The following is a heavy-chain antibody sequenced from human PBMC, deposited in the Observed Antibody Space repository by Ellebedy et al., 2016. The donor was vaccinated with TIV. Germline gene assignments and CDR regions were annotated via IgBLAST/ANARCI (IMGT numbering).Heavy chain of an antibody. V-gene: IGHV3-74*01. Sequence: PGGSLRLSCAASGFSFNTCDMNWFRQAPGKGLVWVSYIETNGIKTNYAASVKGRFTISRDNSKNTVSLQMNSLRVEDTAVYYCVRDRPNSWFDPWGQGTLVTVSS. D-gene: IGHD4-23*01. CDR3: VRDRPNSWFDP. CDR1: GFSFNTCD. CDR2: IETNGIKT. J-gene: IGHJ5*02.